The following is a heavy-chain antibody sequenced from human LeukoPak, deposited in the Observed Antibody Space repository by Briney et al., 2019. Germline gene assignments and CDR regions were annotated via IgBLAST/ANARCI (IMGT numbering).Heavy chain of an antibody. CDR2: ISSSSYI. CDR1: GFTFSSYS. D-gene: IGHD1-26*01. V-gene: IGHV3-21*01. J-gene: IGHJ3*02. Sequence: GGSLRLSCAASGFTFSSYSMNWVRQAPGKGLEWVSSISSSSYIYYADSVKGRFTISRDNAKNSLYLQMNSLRAEDTAVYYCAKDLSGSFSSGAFDIWGQGTMVTVSS. CDR3: AKDLSGSFSSGAFDI.